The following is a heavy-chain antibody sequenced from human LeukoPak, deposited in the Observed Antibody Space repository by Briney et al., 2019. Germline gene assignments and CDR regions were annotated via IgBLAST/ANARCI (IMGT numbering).Heavy chain of an antibody. Sequence: SETLSLTCTVSGGSISSSSYYWGWIRQPPGKGLEWIGSIYYSGSTYYNPSLKSRVTISVDTSKNQFSLKLSSVTAADTAVYYCASATYYGSGTEYFQHWGQGTLVTVSS. CDR1: GGSISSSSYY. V-gene: IGHV4-39*07. D-gene: IGHD3-10*01. CDR3: ASATYYGSGTEYFQH. CDR2: IYYSGST. J-gene: IGHJ1*01.